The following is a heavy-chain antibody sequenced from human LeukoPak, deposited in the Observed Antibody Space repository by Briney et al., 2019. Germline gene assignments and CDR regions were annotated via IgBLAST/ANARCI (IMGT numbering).Heavy chain of an antibody. V-gene: IGHV3-7*01. Sequence: GGSLRLSCAASGFTFSSYWMSWVRQAPGKGLEWVANIKQDGSEKYYVDSVKGRFTISRDNAKNSLYLQMNSLRAEDTAVYYCARATPTYYDFWSGSPPYYYYGMDVWGQGTTVTVSS. D-gene: IGHD3-3*01. CDR1: GFTFSSYW. CDR2: IKQDGSEK. CDR3: ARATPTYYDFWSGSPPYYYYGMDV. J-gene: IGHJ6*02.